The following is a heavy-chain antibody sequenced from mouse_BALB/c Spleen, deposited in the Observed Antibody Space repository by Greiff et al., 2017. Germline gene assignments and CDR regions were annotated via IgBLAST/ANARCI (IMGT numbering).Heavy chain of an antibody. CDR3: ARKRLLRGYFDV. J-gene: IGHJ1*01. V-gene: IGHV3-2*02. CDR2: ISYSGST. D-gene: IGHD2-3*01. Sequence: DVQLQESGPGLVKPSQSLSLTCTVTGYSITSDYAWNWIRQFPGNKLEWMGYISYSGSTSYNPSLKSRISITRDTSKNQFFLQLNSVTTEDTATYYCARKRLLRGYFDVWGAGTTVTVSS. CDR1: GYSITSDYA.